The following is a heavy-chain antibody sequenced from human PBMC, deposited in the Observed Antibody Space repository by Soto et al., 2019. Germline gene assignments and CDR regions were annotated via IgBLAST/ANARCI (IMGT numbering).Heavy chain of an antibody. D-gene: IGHD2-2*01. V-gene: IGHV2-70*04. CDR1: GFSLSTSGMR. CDR2: IDWDDDK. Sequence: SGPTLVNPTQTLTLTGTFSGFSLSTSGMRVSWIRQPPGKALEWLARIDWDDDKFYSTSLKTRLTISKDTSKNQVVLTMTNMDPVDTATYYCARSVVPAATIGYGMDVWGQGTTVTVSS. CDR3: ARSVVPAATIGYGMDV. J-gene: IGHJ6*02.